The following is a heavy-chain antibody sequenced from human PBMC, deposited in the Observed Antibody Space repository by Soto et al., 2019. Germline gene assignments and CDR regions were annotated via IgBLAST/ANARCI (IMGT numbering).Heavy chain of an antibody. D-gene: IGHD3-22*01. CDR2: ISYDGSNK. J-gene: IGHJ4*02. CDR1: GFTFSSYG. Sequence: GGSLRLSCAASGFTFSSYGMHWVRQAPGKGLEWVAVISYDGSNKYYADSVKGRFTISRDNSKNTLYLQMNSLRAEDTAVYYCAKDVGPTTMIVVGLVDYWGQGTLVTVSS. V-gene: IGHV3-30*18. CDR3: AKDVGPTTMIVVGLVDY.